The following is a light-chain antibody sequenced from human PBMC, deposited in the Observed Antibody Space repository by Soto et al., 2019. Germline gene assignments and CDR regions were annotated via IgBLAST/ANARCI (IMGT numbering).Light chain of an antibody. CDR2: SNN. CDR3: AAWDDSLNGWV. V-gene: IGLV1-44*01. J-gene: IGLJ3*02. CDR1: SSNIGSNT. Sequence: QSVLTQPPSASGTPGQRVTISCSGSSSNIGSNTVNWYQQLPGTAPKLRIYSNNQRPSGVPDRFSGSKSGTSASLAISGLQSDDEADYYCAAWDDSLNGWVFGGGTKVTVL.